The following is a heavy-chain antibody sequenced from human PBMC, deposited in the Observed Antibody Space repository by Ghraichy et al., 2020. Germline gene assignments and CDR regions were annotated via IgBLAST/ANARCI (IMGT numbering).Heavy chain of an antibody. Sequence: SETLSLTCAVYGGSFSGYYWSWIRQPPGKGLEWIGEINHSGSTNYNPSLKSRVTISVDTSKNQFSLKLSSVTAADTAVYYCARGRITMIGRQGWFDPWGQGTRVTVSS. CDR3: ARGRITMIGRQGWFDP. D-gene: IGHD3-22*01. CDR2: INHSGST. J-gene: IGHJ5*02. V-gene: IGHV4-34*01. CDR1: GGSFSGYY.